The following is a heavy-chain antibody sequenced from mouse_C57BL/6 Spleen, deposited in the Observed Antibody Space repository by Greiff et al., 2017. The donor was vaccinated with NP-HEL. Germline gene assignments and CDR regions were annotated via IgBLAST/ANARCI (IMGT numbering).Heavy chain of an antibody. CDR2: IWSDGST. V-gene: IGHV2-6-1*01. Sequence: VQVVESGPGLVAPSQSLSITCTVSGFSLTSYGVHWVRQPPGKGLEWLVVIWSDGSTTYNSALKSRLSISKDNSKSQVFVKMNSLQTDDTAMYYCARHATIWRQGGYFDVWGTGTTVTVSS. CDR3: ARHATIWRQGGYFDV. D-gene: IGHD3-2*01. CDR1: GFSLTSYG. J-gene: IGHJ1*03.